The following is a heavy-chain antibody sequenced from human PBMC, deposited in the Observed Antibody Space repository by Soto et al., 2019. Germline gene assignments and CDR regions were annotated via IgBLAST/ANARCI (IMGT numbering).Heavy chain of an antibody. J-gene: IGHJ6*03. CDR1: GGTFSSYT. CDR3: ASGEWQDRPSLYMDV. CDR2: IIPILGIA. Sequence: ASVKVSCKASGGTFSSYTISWVRQAPGQGLEWMGRIIPILGIANYAQKFQGRVTITADTSTSTAYMELSSLRSEDTAVYYCASGEWQDRPSLYMDVWGKGTTVTVSS. D-gene: IGHD3-3*01. V-gene: IGHV1-69*02.